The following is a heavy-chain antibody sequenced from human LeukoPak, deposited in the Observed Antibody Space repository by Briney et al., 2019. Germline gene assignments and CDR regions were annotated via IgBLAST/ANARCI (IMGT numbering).Heavy chain of an antibody. CDR2: IYYSGST. Sequence: PSETLSLTCTVSGGSISSSSYYWGWIRQPPGKGLEWIGSIYYSGSTYYNSSLKSRVTISVDTSKNQFSLKLSSVTAADTAVYYCARRVAAARFDPWGQGTLVTVSS. CDR3: ARRVAAARFDP. J-gene: IGHJ5*02. V-gene: IGHV4-39*01. CDR1: GGSISSSSYY. D-gene: IGHD6-13*01.